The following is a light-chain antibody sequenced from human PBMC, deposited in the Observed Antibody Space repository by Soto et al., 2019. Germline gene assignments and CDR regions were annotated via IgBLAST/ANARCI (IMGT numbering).Light chain of an antibody. V-gene: IGKV2D-29*02. CDR3: MQSTQLPPT. Sequence: VMTQTPPSLSVAPGQPAPISCKSSQSLRHITGRTFLFWYLQKPGQSPQLLIYEVSTRVSGVPDRFSGSGSGTDFTLEISRVETDDVGIYYCMQSTQLPPTFGQGTRLGIE. CDR1: QSLRHITGRTF. J-gene: IGKJ5*01. CDR2: EVS.